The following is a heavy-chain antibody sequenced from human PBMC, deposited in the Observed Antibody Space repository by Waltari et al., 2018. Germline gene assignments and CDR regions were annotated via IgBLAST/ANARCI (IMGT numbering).Heavy chain of an antibody. Sequence: QVQLVQSGAEVKKPGASVKVSCKASGYTFTSYAIHCVPQAPGPRRERMGWINAGNGNTKYSQKFQGRVTITRDTSASTAYMELSSLRSEDTAVYYCARVGAILFDYWGQGTLVTVSS. J-gene: IGHJ4*02. CDR1: GYTFTSYA. CDR3: ARVGAILFDY. V-gene: IGHV1-3*01. CDR2: INAGNGNT.